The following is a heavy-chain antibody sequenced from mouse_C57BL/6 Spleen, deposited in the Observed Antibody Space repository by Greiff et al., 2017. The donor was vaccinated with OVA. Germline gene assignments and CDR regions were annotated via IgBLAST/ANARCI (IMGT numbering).Heavy chain of an antibody. CDR1: GYTFTDYY. CDR2: INPNTGGT. J-gene: IGHJ1*03. CDR3: RRDYLERKGYFDV. D-gene: IGHD2-13*01. V-gene: IGHV1-26*01. Sequence: EVQLQQSGPELVKPGASVKISCKASGYTFTDYYMNWVKQSPGQGLEWIGDINPNTGGTSYNQKFKGKAILTADRSSSTAYMELRSLTSEDSADYCCRRDYLERKGYFDVWGKGTTVTVSS.